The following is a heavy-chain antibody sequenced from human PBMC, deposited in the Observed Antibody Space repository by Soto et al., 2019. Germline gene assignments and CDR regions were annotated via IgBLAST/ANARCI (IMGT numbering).Heavy chain of an antibody. CDR3: ARGWLGYCSSTSCHYYYYMHV. D-gene: IGHD2-2*01. J-gene: IGHJ6*03. V-gene: IGHV4-34*01. CDR1: GGSFSGYY. Sequence: PSETLSLTCAVYGGSFSGYYWSWIRQPPGKGLEWIGEINHSGSTNYNPSLKSRVTISVDTSKNQFSLKLSSVTAADTAVYYCARGWLGYCSSTSCHYYYYMHVWGKGTTVTVSS. CDR2: INHSGST.